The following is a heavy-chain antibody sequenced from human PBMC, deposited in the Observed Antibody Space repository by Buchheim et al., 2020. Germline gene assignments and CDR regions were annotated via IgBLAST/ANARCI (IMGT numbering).Heavy chain of an antibody. D-gene: IGHD6-19*01. V-gene: IGHV4-59*01. J-gene: IGHJ3*02. CDR1: GGSMDPYY. CDR2: IYYNGII. Sequence: QVQLQESGPGVVKPSETLSLTCTVSGGSMDPYYWSWIRQTPGKGLEWIGFIYYNGIINYNPSLNGRVPISIDTSKNQFSLRVMSVTAADTAVYYCARDAGPRLGFDAFDIWGQGT. CDR3: ARDAGPRLGFDAFDI.